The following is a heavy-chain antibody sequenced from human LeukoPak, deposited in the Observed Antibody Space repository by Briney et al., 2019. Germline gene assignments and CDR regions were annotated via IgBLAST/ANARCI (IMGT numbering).Heavy chain of an antibody. V-gene: IGHV3-72*01. J-gene: IGHJ3*02. Sequence: GRSLRLSCGASGVTLSDHHVAWVRQAPGKGLEWVGRTRDKARGYTTEYAASVEGRFTISRDDSKTLVYLQMNSLKTEDTAVYFCARDGAAGDNSAFDIWGQGTVVTVSS. CDR1: GVTLSDHH. D-gene: IGHD6-25*01. CDR2: TRDKARGYTT. CDR3: ARDGAAGDNSAFDI.